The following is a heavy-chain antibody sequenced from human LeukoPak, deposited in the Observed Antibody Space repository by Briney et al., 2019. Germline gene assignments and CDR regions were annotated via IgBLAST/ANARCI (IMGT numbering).Heavy chain of an antibody. CDR1: GFTFDSYG. Sequence: PGGTLRLSCAASGFTFDSYGLSWVRQAPGKGLEWVSAISGSGDSTYKADSLKGRFTISRDNSKNTLYLQINSLRAEDTAVYYCAKERYRWLLYPSYYFDHWGQGALVTVSS. D-gene: IGHD3-3*01. V-gene: IGHV3-23*01. CDR2: ISGSGDST. J-gene: IGHJ4*02. CDR3: AKERYRWLLYPSYYFDH.